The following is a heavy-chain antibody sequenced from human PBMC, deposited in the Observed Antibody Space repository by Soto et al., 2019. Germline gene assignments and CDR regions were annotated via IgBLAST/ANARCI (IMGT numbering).Heavy chain of an antibody. J-gene: IGHJ3*02. CDR2: MYYSGST. CDR1: GGSVSSGSYY. V-gene: IGHV4-61*01. CDR3: ARGGGNSARDAFDI. Sequence: QVQLQESGPGLVKPSETLSLTCTVSGGSVSSGSYYWSWIRQPPGKGLGWIGYMYYSGSTNYNPSLTSRVTTSVDTPKNQFSLKLSSVTAADTAVYYCARGGGNSARDAFDIWGQGTMVTVSS. D-gene: IGHD2-21*02.